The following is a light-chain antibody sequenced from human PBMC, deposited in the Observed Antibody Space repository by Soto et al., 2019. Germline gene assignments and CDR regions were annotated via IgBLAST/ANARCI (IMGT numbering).Light chain of an antibody. CDR1: QSVSIY. Sequence: IQMNQSPSSMSASVGDRVTITCRGSQSVSIYLNWYQQKPGKAPNLLISAASSLQNGVPSRFRGIGSGTDFTLTISGLQTEDFATYYCQQSYSTPTWTFCQGTKVDIK. CDR3: QQSYSTPTWT. V-gene: IGKV1-39*01. J-gene: IGKJ1*01. CDR2: AAS.